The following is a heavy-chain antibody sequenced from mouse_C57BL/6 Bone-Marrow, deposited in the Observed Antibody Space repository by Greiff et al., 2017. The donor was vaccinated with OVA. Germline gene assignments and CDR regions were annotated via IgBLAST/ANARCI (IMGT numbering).Heavy chain of an antibody. Sequence: EVQLQQSGPVLVKPGASVKMSCKASGYTFTDYYMNWVKQSHGKSLEWIGVINPYNGCTSYNQKFKGKATLTVDKSSSTAYMELNSLTSEDSAVYYCARCGYYYGSSYGFAYWGQGTLVTVSA. J-gene: IGHJ3*01. CDR2: INPYNGCT. D-gene: IGHD1-1*01. CDR1: GYTFTDYY. V-gene: IGHV1-19*01. CDR3: ARCGYYYGSSYGFAY.